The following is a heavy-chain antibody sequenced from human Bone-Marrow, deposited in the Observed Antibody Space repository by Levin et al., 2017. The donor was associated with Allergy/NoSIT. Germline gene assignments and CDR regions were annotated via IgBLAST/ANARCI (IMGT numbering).Heavy chain of an antibody. CDR3: ALDGSLRDYFDY. V-gene: IGHV3-23*01. CDR1: GFTFSSYA. J-gene: IGHJ4*02. D-gene: IGHD2-15*01. CDR2: ISGSGGST. Sequence: SCAASGFTFSSYAMSWVRQAPGKGLEWVSAISGSGGSTYYADSVKGRFTISRDNSKNTLYLQMNSLRAEDTAVYYCALDGSLRDYFDYWGQGTLVTVSS.